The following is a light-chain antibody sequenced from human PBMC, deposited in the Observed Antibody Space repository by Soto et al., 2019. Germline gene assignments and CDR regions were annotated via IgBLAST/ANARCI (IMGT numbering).Light chain of an antibody. CDR3: SSYTTISTVV. Sequence: QSALTQPPSVSGSPGQSVTISCTGTSSDVGSFNRVSWYQQPPGTAPKLMIFEVNNRPSGVPGRFSGSKSGNTASLTISGLQAEDEADYYCSSYTTISTVVFGGGTKLTVL. J-gene: IGLJ2*01. CDR2: EVN. V-gene: IGLV2-18*02. CDR1: SSDVGSFNR.